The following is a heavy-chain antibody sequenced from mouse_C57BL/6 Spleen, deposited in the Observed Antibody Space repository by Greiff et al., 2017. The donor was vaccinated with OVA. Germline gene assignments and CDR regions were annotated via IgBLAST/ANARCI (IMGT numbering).Heavy chain of an antibody. J-gene: IGHJ4*01. CDR2: IYPGDGDT. CDR3: ARMGGDYAMDY. V-gene: IGHV1-80*01. Sequence: VQLQESGAELVKPGASVKISCKASGYAFSSYWMNWVKQRPGKGLEWIGQIYPGDGDTNYNGKFKGKATLTADKSSSTAYMQLSSLTSEDSAVYFCARMGGDYAMDYWGQGTSVTVSS. CDR1: GYAFSSYW.